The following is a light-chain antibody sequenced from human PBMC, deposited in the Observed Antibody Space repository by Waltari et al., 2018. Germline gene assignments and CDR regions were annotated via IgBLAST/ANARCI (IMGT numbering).Light chain of an antibody. CDR1: SSDVGRYNF. CDR3: CSYAGRSTWV. V-gene: IGLV2-23*02. Sequence: QSALTQPASVSGSPGQSITISCTGTSSDVGRYNFVSWYQQHPGKAPQLIIYEVNKRPAGVSNRLSGSESGNTASLTISGLQAEDESDYYCCSYAGRSTWVFGGGTKVTVL. CDR2: EVN. J-gene: IGLJ3*02.